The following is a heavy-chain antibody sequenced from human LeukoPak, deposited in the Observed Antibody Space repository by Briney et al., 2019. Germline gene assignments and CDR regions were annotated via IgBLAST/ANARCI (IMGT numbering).Heavy chain of an antibody. D-gene: IGHD3-10*01. Sequence: ASVKVSCKASGYTFTGYYMHWVRQAPGQGLEWMGWINPNSGGTNYAQKVQGRVTMTRDTSISTAYMELSRLRSDDTAVYYCARATYYYGSDFDYWGQGTLVTVSS. CDR2: INPNSGGT. CDR1: GYTFTGYY. J-gene: IGHJ4*02. CDR3: ARATYYYGSDFDY. V-gene: IGHV1-2*02.